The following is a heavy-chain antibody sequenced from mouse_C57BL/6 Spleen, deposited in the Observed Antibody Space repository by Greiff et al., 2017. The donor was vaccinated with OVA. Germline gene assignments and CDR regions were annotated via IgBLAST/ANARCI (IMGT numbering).Heavy chain of an antibody. D-gene: IGHD2-5*01. V-gene: IGHV1-15*01. Sequence: QVQLQQSGAELVRPGASVTLSCKASGYTFTDYEMHWVKQTPVHGLEWIGAIDPETGGTAYNQKFKGKAILTADKSSSTAYMELRSLTSEDSAVYYCTKGGYRDSNDYFDYWGQGTTLTVSS. CDR2: IDPETGGT. CDR3: TKGGYRDSNDYFDY. CDR1: GYTFTDYE. J-gene: IGHJ2*01.